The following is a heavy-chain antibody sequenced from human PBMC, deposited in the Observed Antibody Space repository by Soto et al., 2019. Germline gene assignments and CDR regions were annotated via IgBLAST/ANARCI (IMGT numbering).Heavy chain of an antibody. CDR2: IDPSDSYT. J-gene: IGHJ6*02. CDR1: GYSFTSYW. CDR3: ARRIIDPTTAYYYYGMDV. Sequence: PXESLKISCKGSGYSFTSYWISWVRQMPGKGLEWMGRIDPSDSYTNYSPSFQGHVTISADKSISTAYLQWSSLKASDTAMYYCARRIIDPTTAYYYYGMDVWGQGTTVTVSS. V-gene: IGHV5-10-1*01. D-gene: IGHD1-1*01.